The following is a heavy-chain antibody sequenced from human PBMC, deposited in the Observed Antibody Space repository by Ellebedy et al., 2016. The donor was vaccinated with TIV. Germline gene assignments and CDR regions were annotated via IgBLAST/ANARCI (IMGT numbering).Heavy chain of an antibody. CDR3: ARAMGQIAAPGWTEYYDYGMDV. CDR1: GFTFSSYA. Sequence: GESLKISXAASGFTFSSYAMHWVRQAPGKGLEWVTLISYDGDKQYYADSVKGRVTISRDNSRNTLYLQMNSLRPEDTAVYYCARAMGQIAAPGWTEYYDYGMDVWGQGTTVTVSS. D-gene: IGHD6-6*01. CDR2: ISYDGDKQ. J-gene: IGHJ6*02. V-gene: IGHV3-30-3*01.